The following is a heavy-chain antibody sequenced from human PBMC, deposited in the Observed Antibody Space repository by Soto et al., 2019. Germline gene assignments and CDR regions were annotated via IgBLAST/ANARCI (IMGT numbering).Heavy chain of an antibody. CDR3: SRDCPCGLGYCTNGACFPNDF. D-gene: IGHD2-8*01. CDR1: GFTFGDYA. Sequence: PAGSLRLSCTTSGFTFGDYAMSWFRQTPGKGLEWVGFVRTYAYGETTEYAASVKGRFTVGRDNSRSTAYLHMSSLKTEDTGVYFCSRDCPCGLGYCTNGACFPNDFWGQGTLVTVSS. CDR2: VRTYAYGETT. V-gene: IGHV3-49*03. J-gene: IGHJ4*02.